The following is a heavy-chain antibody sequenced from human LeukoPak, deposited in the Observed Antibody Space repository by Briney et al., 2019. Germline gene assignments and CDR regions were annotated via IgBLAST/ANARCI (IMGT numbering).Heavy chain of an antibody. V-gene: IGHV3-11*01. CDR2: ISSNGNTI. D-gene: IGHD1-1*01. CDR3: ARDGYNYFDF. Sequence: GGSLRLSCAASGFTFRNYYMIWIRQATGKGLEWLSYISSNGNTIYYADSVGGRFTVSRDNVKNSLFVEMNSLRAEDTAVYYCARDGYNYFDFWGQGTLVTVSS. CDR1: GFTFRNYY. J-gene: IGHJ4*02.